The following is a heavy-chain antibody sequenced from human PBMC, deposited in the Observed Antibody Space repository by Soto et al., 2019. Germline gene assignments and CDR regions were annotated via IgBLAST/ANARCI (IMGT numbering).Heavy chain of an antibody. V-gene: IGHV4-31*03. CDR2: IYYSGST. CDR1: GGSISSGGYY. D-gene: IGHD2-21*02. CDR3: AIGNHEDCWFDP. Sequence: QVQLQESGPGLVKSSQTLSLTCTVSGGSISSGGYYWSWIRQHPGTGLEWIGYIYYSGSTYFNPSIIRRVTISGDTHKNQFSLTLSSVTAAETAVYYCAIGNHEDCWFDPCGKGTLVTLSS. J-gene: IGHJ5*02.